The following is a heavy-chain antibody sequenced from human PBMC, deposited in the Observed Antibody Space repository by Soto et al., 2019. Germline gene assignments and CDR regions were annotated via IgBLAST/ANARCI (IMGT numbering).Heavy chain of an antibody. Sequence: GESLKISCKGSGYSFTSYWIGWVRQIPWKGLEWMGLIYPGDSDTRYSPSFQGQVTISAEKSISTAYLQWSSLKASDTAMYYCARLGPTVNTNYYYVMDFWAQGTTVTVSS. D-gene: IGHD3-3*01. CDR3: ARLGPTVNTNYYYVMDF. CDR1: GYSFTSYW. J-gene: IGHJ6*02. CDR2: IYPGDSDT. V-gene: IGHV5-51*01.